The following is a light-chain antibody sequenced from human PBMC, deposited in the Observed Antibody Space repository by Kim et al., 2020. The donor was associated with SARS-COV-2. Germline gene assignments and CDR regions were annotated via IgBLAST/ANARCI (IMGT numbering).Light chain of an antibody. CDR3: LLSYSGARV. Sequence: QAVVTQEPSLIVSPGGTVTLTCGSSTGAVTSGHYPYWFQQNPGQAPRTLIYHTSNKQSWTPARFSGSLVGGKAALTLSGAQPEDEAEYYCLLSYSGARVFGGVTQLTVL. CDR2: HTS. J-gene: IGLJ3*02. CDR1: TGAVTSGHY. V-gene: IGLV7-46*01.